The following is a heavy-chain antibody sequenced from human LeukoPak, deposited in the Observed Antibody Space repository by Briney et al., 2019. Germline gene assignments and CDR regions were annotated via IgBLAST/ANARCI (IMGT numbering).Heavy chain of an antibody. CDR1: GFTFSSYA. Sequence: GGSLRLSCAASGFTFSSYAMSWVRQAPGKGLEWVSAISGSGGSTYYADSVKGRFTISRDNSKNTLYLQMNSLRAEDTAVYYCAKEGGGNFQLKYYFDYWGQGTLVTVSS. CDR3: AKEGGGNFQLKYYFDY. V-gene: IGHV3-23*01. D-gene: IGHD4-23*01. CDR2: ISGSGGST. J-gene: IGHJ4*02.